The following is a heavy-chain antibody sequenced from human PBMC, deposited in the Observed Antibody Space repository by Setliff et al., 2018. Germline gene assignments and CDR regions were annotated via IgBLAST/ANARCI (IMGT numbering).Heavy chain of an antibody. V-gene: IGHV3-7*03. CDR1: GFTFSNYW. D-gene: IGHD6-6*01. CDR2: IKQDGSEK. CDR3: ASTQRGTSLEC. J-gene: IGHJ4*02. Sequence: PGGSLRLSCAASGFTFSNYWMSWVRQAPGKGLEWVANIKQDGSEKYYVDSVKGRFTISRDNAKNSLYLQMNSLRAEDTAVYYCASTQRGTSLECWGQGTLVTVSS.